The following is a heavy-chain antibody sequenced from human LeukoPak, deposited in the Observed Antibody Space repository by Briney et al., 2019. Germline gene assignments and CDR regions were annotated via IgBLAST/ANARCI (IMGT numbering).Heavy chain of an antibody. D-gene: IGHD3-22*01. CDR2: ITGSGEYT. J-gene: IGHJ4*02. CDR3: AKDGLYYDGSAHVYYFDY. Sequence: GGSLRLSCAASGLTFSGYAMTWVRQAPGKGLEWVSSITGSGEYTYYIDSVKGRFTISRDNSKNILYLQMNSLRGEDTALYYCAKDGLYYDGSAHVYYFDYWGQGTLVAVSS. V-gene: IGHV3-23*01. CDR1: GLTFSGYA.